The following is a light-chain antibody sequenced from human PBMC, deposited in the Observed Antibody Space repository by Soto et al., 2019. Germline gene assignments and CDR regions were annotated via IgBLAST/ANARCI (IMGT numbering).Light chain of an antibody. V-gene: IGKV3-20*01. CDR3: QQYGSSSYT. CDR2: SAS. CDR1: QSVSISS. J-gene: IGKJ2*01. Sequence: ESVLTQSPCTLSLSPGERATLSCRASQSVSISSLAWYQQKPGQAPRLLIYSASSRATGITDRFSGSGSGTDFTLTISRLEPDNFAVYYCQQYGSSSYTFGQGTNLEIK.